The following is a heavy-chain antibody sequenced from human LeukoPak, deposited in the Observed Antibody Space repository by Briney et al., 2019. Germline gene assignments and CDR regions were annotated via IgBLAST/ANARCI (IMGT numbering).Heavy chain of an antibody. D-gene: IGHD3-22*01. V-gene: IGHV3-30-3*01. CDR2: ISYDGSNK. Sequence: GGSLRLSCAASGFTFSSYAMHWVRQAPGKGLEWVAVISYDGSNKYYADSVKGRFTISRDNSKNTLYLQMNSLRAEDTAVYYCARDSRLLYDSSGYYSFWGQGTLVTVSS. CDR3: ARDSRLLYDSSGYYSF. J-gene: IGHJ4*02. CDR1: GFTFSSYA.